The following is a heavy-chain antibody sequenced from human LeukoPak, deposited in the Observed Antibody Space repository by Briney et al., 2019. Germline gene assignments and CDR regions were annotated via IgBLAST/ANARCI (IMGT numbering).Heavy chain of an antibody. D-gene: IGHD5-18*01. CDR3: ARQSGYSDSSGYAQ. CDR2: IYYTGST. CDR1: GGSISSYY. V-gene: IGHV4-59*08. J-gene: IGHJ4*02. Sequence: PSETLSLTCTVPGGSISSYYWNWIRQPPGKGLEWIGYIYYTGSTNYNPSRKSRVFISVDMSKNQFSLKLSSVTAADRAVYYCARQSGYSDSSGYAQWGQGALVTVSS.